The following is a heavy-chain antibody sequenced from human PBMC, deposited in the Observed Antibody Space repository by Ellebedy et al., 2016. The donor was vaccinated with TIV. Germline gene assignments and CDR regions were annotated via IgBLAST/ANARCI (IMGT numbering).Heavy chain of an antibody. CDR3: TRRGVSGGIRFDY. CDR2: IRSQANSYAT. V-gene: IGHV3-73*01. J-gene: IGHJ4*02. D-gene: IGHD6-19*01. CDR1: GFTFSGSA. Sequence: GESLKISXAASGFTFSGSAMHWARQSSGKGLEWIGRIRSQANSYATAYAPSVKGRFFISRDDSKNTAYLHMNSLNTEDSAVYYCTRRGVSGGIRFDYWGQGTLVTVSS.